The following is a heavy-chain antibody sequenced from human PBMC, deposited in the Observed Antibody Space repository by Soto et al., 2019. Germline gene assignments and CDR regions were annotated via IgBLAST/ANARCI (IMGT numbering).Heavy chain of an antibody. CDR2: ISYDGSNK. CDR3: AKDYIGHDYGDYIDY. Sequence: QVQLVESGGGVVQPGRSLRLSCAASGFTFSSYGMHWVRQAPGKGLEWVAAISYDGSNKYYADSVKGRFTISRDNSKNTLYLQMNSLRAEDTAVYYCAKDYIGHDYGDYIDYWGQGTLVTVSS. CDR1: GFTFSSYG. J-gene: IGHJ4*02. V-gene: IGHV3-30*18. D-gene: IGHD4-17*01.